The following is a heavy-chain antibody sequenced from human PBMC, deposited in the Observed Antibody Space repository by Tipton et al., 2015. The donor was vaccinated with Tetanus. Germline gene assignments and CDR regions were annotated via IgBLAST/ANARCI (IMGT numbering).Heavy chain of an antibody. CDR3: ARHQSGYFTPFDY. D-gene: IGHD3-3*01. Sequence: LRLSCTVSGGSIRGGTFYWGWIRQPPGKRLEWIGSIYESGDTYYIPSLKSRVTISVDTSKNQFSLNLNSMAAADTGVYCCARHQSGYFTPFDYWGQGNLVTVSS. J-gene: IGHJ4*02. V-gene: IGHV4-39*01. CDR2: IYESGDT. CDR1: GGSIRGGTFY.